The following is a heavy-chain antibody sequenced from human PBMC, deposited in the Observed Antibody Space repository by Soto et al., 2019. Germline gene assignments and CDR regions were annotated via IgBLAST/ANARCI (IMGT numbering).Heavy chain of an antibody. V-gene: IGHV3-33*01. CDR1: GFTFSSYG. J-gene: IGHJ2*01. Sequence: QVQLVESGGGVVQPGRSLRLSCAASGFTFSSYGMHWVRQAPGKGLEWVAVIWYDGSNKYYADSVKGRFTISRDNSKNTLYLQMNSLRAEDTAVYYCARDVLHVAARAAYWDFDLWGRGTLVTVSS. CDR2: IWYDGSNK. CDR3: ARDVLHVAARAAYWDFDL. D-gene: IGHD6-6*01.